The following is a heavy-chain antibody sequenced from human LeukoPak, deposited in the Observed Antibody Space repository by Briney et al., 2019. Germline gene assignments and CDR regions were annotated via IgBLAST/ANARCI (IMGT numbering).Heavy chain of an antibody. J-gene: IGHJ5*02. Sequence: GASVKVSCKASGYTFTGYYMHWVRQAPGQGLEWMGWINPNSGGTNYAQKFQGRVTMARDTSISTAYMELSRLRSDDTAVYYCARVPRNMVRGVKAGWFDPWGQGTLVTVSS. CDR3: ARVPRNMVRGVKAGWFDP. V-gene: IGHV1-2*02. CDR1: GYTFTGYY. CDR2: INPNSGGT. D-gene: IGHD3-10*01.